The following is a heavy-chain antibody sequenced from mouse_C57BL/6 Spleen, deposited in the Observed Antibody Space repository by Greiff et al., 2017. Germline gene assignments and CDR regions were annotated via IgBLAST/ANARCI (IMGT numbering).Heavy chain of an antibody. V-gene: IGHV3-6*01. CDR1: GYSITSGYY. J-gene: IGHJ3*01. CDR3: ARMSEGAY. CDR2: ISYDGSN. Sequence: EVKLMESGPGLVKPSQSLSLTCSVTGYSITSGYYWNWIRQFPGNKLEWMGYISYDGSNNYNPSLKNRISITRDTSKNQFFLKLNSVTTEDTATYYCARMSEGAYWGQGTLVTVSA.